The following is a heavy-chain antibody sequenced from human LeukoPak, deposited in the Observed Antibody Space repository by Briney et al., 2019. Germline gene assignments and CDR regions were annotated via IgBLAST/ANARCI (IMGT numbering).Heavy chain of an antibody. CDR2: IYYRGSC. CDR1: GGSISTNY. V-gene: IGHV4-59*01. Sequence: SETLSLTCTVSGGSISTNYWSWIGQPPGRGLEWIGYIYYRGSCNYSPSLKSRVTISVDTSKNQFSLKLTSVTAADTAVYYCARTLRWFPQGTFYYFYMDVWGKGTTVTVSS. J-gene: IGHJ6*03. D-gene: IGHD4-23*01. CDR3: ARTLRWFPQGTFYYFYMDV.